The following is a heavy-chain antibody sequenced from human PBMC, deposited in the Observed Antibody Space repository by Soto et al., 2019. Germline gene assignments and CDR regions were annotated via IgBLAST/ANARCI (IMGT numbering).Heavy chain of an antibody. CDR1: GYTFTGYY. Sequence: ASVKVSCKASGYTFTGYYMHWVRQAPGQGLEWMGWINPNSGGTNYAQKFQGWVAMTRDTSISTAYMELSRLRSDDTAVYYCARGLSSGYFYSFAYWGQGTLVTVSS. CDR3: ARGLSSGYFYSFAY. CDR2: INPNSGGT. D-gene: IGHD3-22*01. V-gene: IGHV1-2*04. J-gene: IGHJ4*02.